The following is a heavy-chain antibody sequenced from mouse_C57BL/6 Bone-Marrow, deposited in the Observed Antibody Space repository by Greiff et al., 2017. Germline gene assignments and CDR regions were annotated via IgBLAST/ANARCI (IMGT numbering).Heavy chain of an antibody. D-gene: IGHD2-4*01. CDR1: GYTFTDYN. Sequence: VQLQQSGPELVKPGASVKIPCKASGYTFTDYNMDWVKQSHGKSLEWIGDINPNNGGTIYNQKFKGKATLTVDKSSSTAYMDLRSLTSEDTAVYYCAREDYDGCAYWGQGTLVTVSA. J-gene: IGHJ3*01. CDR3: AREDYDGCAY. V-gene: IGHV1-18*01. CDR2: INPNNGGT.